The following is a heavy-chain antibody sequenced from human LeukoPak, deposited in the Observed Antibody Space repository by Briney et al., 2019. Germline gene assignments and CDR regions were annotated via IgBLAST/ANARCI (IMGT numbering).Heavy chain of an antibody. CDR1: GFTFSNYW. Sequence: PGGSLRLSCAASGFTFSNYWMHWVRQAPGKGLVWVSRINSDGSSTSYADSVKGRFTISRDNAKNTLYLQMNSLRAEDTAVYYCARERVPDSSGFTNDAFDIWGQGTMVTVSS. CDR2: INSDGSST. J-gene: IGHJ3*02. CDR3: ARERVPDSSGFTNDAFDI. D-gene: IGHD3-22*01. V-gene: IGHV3-74*01.